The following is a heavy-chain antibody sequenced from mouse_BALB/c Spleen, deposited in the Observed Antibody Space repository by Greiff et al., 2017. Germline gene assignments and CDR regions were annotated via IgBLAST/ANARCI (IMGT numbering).Heavy chain of an antibody. J-gene: IGHJ1*01. CDR2: ISSGGSYT. D-gene: IGHD1-1*01. V-gene: IGHV5-6*01. CDR1: GFTFSSYG. CDR3: ARHPYGSSYNWYFDV. Sequence: EVQRVESGGDLVKPGGSLKLSCAASGFTFSSYGMSWVRQTPDKRLEWVATISSGGSYTYYPDSVKGRFTISRDNAKNTLYLQMSSLKSEDTAMYYCARHPYGSSYNWYFDVWGAGTTVTVSS.